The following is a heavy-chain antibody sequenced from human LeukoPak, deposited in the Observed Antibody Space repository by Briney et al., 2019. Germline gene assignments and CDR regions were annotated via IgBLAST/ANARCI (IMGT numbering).Heavy chain of an antibody. J-gene: IGHJ5*02. CDR3: ARAIAAAKEWFDP. Sequence: GGSLRLSCAAYGFTFSSYWMSWVRQAPGKGLEWVANIKQGGSEKYYVDSVKGRFTISRDNAKNSLYLQMNSLRAEDTAVYYCARAIAAAKEWFDPWGQGTLVTVSS. CDR2: IKQGGSEK. CDR1: GFTFSSYW. V-gene: IGHV3-7*04. D-gene: IGHD6-13*01.